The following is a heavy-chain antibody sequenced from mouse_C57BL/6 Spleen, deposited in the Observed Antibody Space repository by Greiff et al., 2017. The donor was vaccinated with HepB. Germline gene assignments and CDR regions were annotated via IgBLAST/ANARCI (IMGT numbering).Heavy chain of an antibody. CDR3: ARRTNWGVLHWYFDV. J-gene: IGHJ1*03. CDR2: ISSGSSTI. D-gene: IGHD4-1*01. Sequence: EVKLVESGGGLVKPGGSLKLSCAASGFTFSDYGMHWVRPAPETGLEWVAYISSGSSTIYYADTVKGRFTISRDNAKNTLFLQMTSLRSGDTARYYCARRTNWGVLHWYFDVLGTGNTVNVAS. CDR1: GFTFSDYG. V-gene: IGHV5-17*01.